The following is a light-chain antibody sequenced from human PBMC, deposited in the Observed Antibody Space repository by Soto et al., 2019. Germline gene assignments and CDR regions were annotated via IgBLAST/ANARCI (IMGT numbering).Light chain of an antibody. CDR1: QSVLYSLNNKDY. CDR2: WAS. J-gene: IGKJ4*01. CDR3: QQFYSTPLT. V-gene: IGKV4-1*01. Sequence: DIVMTQSPDSLAVSLGERATINCRSSQSVLYSLNNKDYLAWYQQRPGQPPKLLIYWASTREFGVPDRFSGSGSGTDFTLTISSLQAEDVAVYYCQQFYSTPLTFGGGTKVEIK.